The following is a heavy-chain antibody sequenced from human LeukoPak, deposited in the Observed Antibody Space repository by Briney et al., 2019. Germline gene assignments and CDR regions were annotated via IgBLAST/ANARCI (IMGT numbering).Heavy chain of an antibody. CDR2: ISAYNGNT. D-gene: IGHD4-17*01. J-gene: IGHJ4*02. CDR1: GYTFTGYG. CDR3: ARDLYRRVTTLFDY. V-gene: IGHV1-18*01. Sequence: ASVKVSCKASGYTFTGYGISWVRQAPGQGLEWMGWISAYNGNTNYAQKLQGRVTMTTDTSTSTAYMELRSLRSEDTAVYYCARDLYRRVTTLFDYWGQGTLVTVSS.